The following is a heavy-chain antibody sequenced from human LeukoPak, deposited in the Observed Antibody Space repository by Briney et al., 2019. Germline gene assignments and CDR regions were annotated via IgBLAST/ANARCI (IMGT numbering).Heavy chain of an antibody. CDR1: GFTFSNYW. J-gene: IGHJ6*02. CDR2: INRDGSER. V-gene: IGHV3-7*03. Sequence: GGSLRLSCAASGFTFSNYWMTWVRQAPGKGLEWVENINRDGSERYYVDSVKGRFTISRDDAKSSLYLQMNSLRAEDTAVYYCARRNAMDVWGQGTTVIVFS. CDR3: ARRNAMDV.